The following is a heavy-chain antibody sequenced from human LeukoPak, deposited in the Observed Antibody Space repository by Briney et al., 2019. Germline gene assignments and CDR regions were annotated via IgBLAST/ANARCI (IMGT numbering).Heavy chain of an antibody. CDR2: IKQGGAVK. V-gene: IGHV3-7*01. CDR1: GFTFSSYW. J-gene: IGHJ6*02. Sequence: GGSLRLSCAASGFTFSSYWVTWVRQAPGKGLEWVANIKQGGAVKYNEDSVKGRFTISRDNAKNSLYLKMKSLRAEDTAVYYCARETYYKMDVWGQGTTVTVSS. D-gene: IGHD2-21*01. CDR3: ARETYYKMDV.